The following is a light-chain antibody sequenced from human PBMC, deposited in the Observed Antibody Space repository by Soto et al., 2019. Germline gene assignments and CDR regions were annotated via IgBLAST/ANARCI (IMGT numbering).Light chain of an antibody. V-gene: IGKV3-20*01. CDR3: QQYISWT. Sequence: VLTQSPGTLSVSPGERATLSCRASQTISSNYLAWYQQKPGQPPSLLIYGTSSRATGIPDRFSGSGSGTDFTLTISRLEPEESAIYDCQQYISWTFGQGTKVEIK. CDR2: GTS. J-gene: IGKJ1*01. CDR1: QTISSNY.